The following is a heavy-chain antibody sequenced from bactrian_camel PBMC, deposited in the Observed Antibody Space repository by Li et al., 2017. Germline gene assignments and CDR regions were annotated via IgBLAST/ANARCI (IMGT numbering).Heavy chain of an antibody. CDR3: TKDLSYRTRDWTRST. CDR2: IGSTIGSSRV. CDR1: GVFYHSSC. V-gene: IGHV3S1*01. Sequence: VESGGGSVQAGGSLSLSCAASGVFYHSSCMAWFRQAPGKERERVATIGSTIGSSRVIAYSDPVKGRFTISRDNAKNTVYLQFDSLKTEDTGMYYCTKDLSYRTRDWTRSTRGQGTQVTVS. J-gene: IGHJ4*01. D-gene: IGHD1*01.